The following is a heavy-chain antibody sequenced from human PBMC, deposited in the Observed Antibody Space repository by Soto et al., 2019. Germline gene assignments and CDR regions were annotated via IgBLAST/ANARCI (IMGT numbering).Heavy chain of an antibody. CDR3: AKAGFSSSWSPTYFDY. V-gene: IGHV3-23*01. D-gene: IGHD6-13*01. CDR1: GFTFTSYA. Sequence: GGSLRLSCAASGFTFTSYAMNWVRLAPGKGLEWVSAISGTGYNTYYADSVKGRFTISRDNTKNTLDLQMNSLRAEDTAVYYCAKAGFSSSWSPTYFDYWGQGTLVTVSS. CDR2: ISGTGYNT. J-gene: IGHJ4*02.